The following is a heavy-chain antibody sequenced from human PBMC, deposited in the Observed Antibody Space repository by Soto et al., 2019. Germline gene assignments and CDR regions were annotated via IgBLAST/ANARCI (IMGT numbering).Heavy chain of an antibody. CDR2: INAGNGNT. CDR1: GYTFTSYA. V-gene: IGHV1-3*01. D-gene: IGHD3-3*01. CDR3: ATGVLRFLEWSFLDV. Sequence: ASVKVSCKASGYTFTSYAMHWVRQAPGQRLEWMGWINAGNGNTKYSQKFQGRVTITRDTSASTAYMELSSLRSEDTAVYYCATGVLRFLEWSFLDVWGKGTKVTVSS. J-gene: IGHJ6*04.